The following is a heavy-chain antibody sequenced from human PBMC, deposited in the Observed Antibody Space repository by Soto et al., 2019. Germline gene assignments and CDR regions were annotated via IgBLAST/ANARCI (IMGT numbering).Heavy chain of an antibody. J-gene: IGHJ6*02. CDR3: ARVFWQLVQLDGMDV. D-gene: IGHD6-6*01. Sequence: SVKVSCKASGGTLSSYAISGVRQAPGQGREWMGGIIPIFGTANYAQKFQGRVTIPADESTGTAYMELSSLRSEDTAVYYCARVFWQLVQLDGMDVWGQGTTVTVSS. CDR2: IIPIFGTA. CDR1: GGTLSSYA. V-gene: IGHV1-69*13.